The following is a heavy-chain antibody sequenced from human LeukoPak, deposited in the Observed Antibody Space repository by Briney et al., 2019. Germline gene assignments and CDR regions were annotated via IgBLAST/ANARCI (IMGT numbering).Heavy chain of an antibody. CDR2: FDPEDGET. V-gene: IGHV1-24*01. J-gene: IGHJ4*02. Sequence: ASVKVSCKVSGYTLTELSMHWVRQAPGKGLEWMGGFDPEDGETIYAQKFQGRVTMTEDTSTDTAYMELSSLRSEDTAVYYCATRPVGQTGGYLRFPREYYFDYWGQGTLVTVSS. CDR1: GYTLTELS. D-gene: IGHD2-8*02. CDR3: ATRPVGQTGGYLRFPREYYFDY.